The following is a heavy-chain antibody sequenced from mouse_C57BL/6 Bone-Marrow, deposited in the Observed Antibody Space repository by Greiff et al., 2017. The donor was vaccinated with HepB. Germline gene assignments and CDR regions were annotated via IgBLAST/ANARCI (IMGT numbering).Heavy chain of an antibody. D-gene: IGHD1-1*01. Sequence: DVQLQESGAELVRPGASVKLSCTASGFNIKDDYMHWVKQRPEQGLEWIGWIDPENGDTEYASKFQGKATITADTSSNTAYLQLSSLTSEDTAVYYCTTRYYGSSPYAMDYWGQGTSVTVSS. CDR3: TTRYYGSSPYAMDY. V-gene: IGHV14-4*01. CDR1: GFNIKDDY. J-gene: IGHJ4*01. CDR2: IDPENGDT.